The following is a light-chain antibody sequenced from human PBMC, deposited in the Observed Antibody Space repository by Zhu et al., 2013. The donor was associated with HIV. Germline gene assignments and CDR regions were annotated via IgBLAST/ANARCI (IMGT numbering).Light chain of an antibody. CDR3: MQGIQLPPT. J-gene: IGKJ4*01. CDR2: EVS. CDR1: HYILNSH. Sequence: ENVLTQSPDTLSLSPGETATLSCRASHYILNSHLAWYLQKPGQSPQLLIYEVSSRFSGVPDRFSGSGSGTDFTLKISRVKAEDVGVYYCMQGIQLPPTFGGGTKVEIK. V-gene: IGKV2-29*03.